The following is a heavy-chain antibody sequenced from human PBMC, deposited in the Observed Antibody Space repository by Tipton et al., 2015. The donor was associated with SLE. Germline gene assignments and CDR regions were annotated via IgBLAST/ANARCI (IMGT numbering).Heavy chain of an antibody. CDR2: IYYSGST. J-gene: IGHJ4*02. D-gene: IGHD3-3*01. CDR3: ARAKGYDFWSGSEDY. Sequence: TLSLTCTVSGGSISSGGYYWSWIRQHPGKGLEWIGYIYYSGSTSYNPSLKSRVTISVDTSKNQFSLKLSSVTAADTAVYYCARAKGYDFWSGSEDYWGQGTLVTVSS. CDR1: GGSISSGGYY. V-gene: IGHV4-61*08.